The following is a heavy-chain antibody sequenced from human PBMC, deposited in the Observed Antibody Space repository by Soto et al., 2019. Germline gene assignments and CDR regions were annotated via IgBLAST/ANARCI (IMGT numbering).Heavy chain of an antibody. CDR1: GGSISSGDYY. D-gene: IGHD3-22*01. Sequence: PSETLSLTCTVSGGSISSGDYYWSWIRQPPGKGLEWIGYIYHSGSTYYNPSLKSRVTISVDRSKNQFSLKLSSVTAADTAVYYCARVRPHYYDIDYWGQGTLVTVSS. V-gene: IGHV4-30-2*01. J-gene: IGHJ4*02. CDR3: ARVRPHYYDIDY. CDR2: IYHSGST.